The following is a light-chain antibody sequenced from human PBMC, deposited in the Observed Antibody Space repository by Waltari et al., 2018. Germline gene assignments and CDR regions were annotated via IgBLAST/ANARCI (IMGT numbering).Light chain of an antibody. V-gene: IGKV1-5*03. Sequence: DIQMTQSPSTLSASVGDTVIISCRASQSITTSLAWYQQKPGKAPDVLIYGASNLESGLPSRFSGSGSGTEFTLTISSLQPDDFATYYCQQYKSYKTFGQGTRVEIK. CDR2: GAS. J-gene: IGKJ1*01. CDR1: QSITTS. CDR3: QQYKSYKT.